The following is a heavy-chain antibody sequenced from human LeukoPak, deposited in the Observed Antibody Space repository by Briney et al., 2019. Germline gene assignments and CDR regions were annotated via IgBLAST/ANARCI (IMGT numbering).Heavy chain of an antibody. CDR2: IYYSGST. J-gene: IGHJ4*02. D-gene: IGHD2-15*01. Sequence: SETLSLTCTVSGGSISSYYWSWIRQPPGKGLEWIGYIYYSGSTNYNPSLKSRVTISVDTSKNQFSLKLSSVTAADTAVYYCAREDPYCSGGSCYNYWGQGTLVTVFS. CDR1: GGSISSYY. CDR3: AREDPYCSGGSCYNY. V-gene: IGHV4-59*01.